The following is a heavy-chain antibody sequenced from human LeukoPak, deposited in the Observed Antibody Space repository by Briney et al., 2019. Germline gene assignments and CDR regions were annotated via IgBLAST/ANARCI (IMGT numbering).Heavy chain of an antibody. CDR1: GGSIGSYY. CDR2: IYTSGST. V-gene: IGHV4-4*07. CDR3: TRDGVWGSYRPFDY. D-gene: IGHD3-16*02. Sequence: SETLSLTCTASGGSIGSYYWSWIRQPPGKGLEWIGRIYTSGSTYYNPSLKSRVTMSIDTSENQFSLKLSSVTAADTAMYYCTRDGVWGSYRPFDYWGQGTLVTVSS. J-gene: IGHJ4*02.